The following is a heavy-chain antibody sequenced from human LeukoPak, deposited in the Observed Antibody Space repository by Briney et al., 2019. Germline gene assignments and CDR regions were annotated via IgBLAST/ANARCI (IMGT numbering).Heavy chain of an antibody. CDR1: GFTFSDYY. CDR3: AKDEASERWFGALSLWMGWSHINY. CDR2: ISSSGSTI. D-gene: IGHD3-10*01. J-gene: IGHJ4*02. V-gene: IGHV3-11*04. Sequence: GGSLRLSCAASGFTFSDYYMSWIRQAPGKGLEWVSYISSSGSTIYYADSVKGRFTISRDNSKNTLYLQMNSLRAEDTAVYYCAKDEASERWFGALSLWMGWSHINYWGQGTLVTVSS.